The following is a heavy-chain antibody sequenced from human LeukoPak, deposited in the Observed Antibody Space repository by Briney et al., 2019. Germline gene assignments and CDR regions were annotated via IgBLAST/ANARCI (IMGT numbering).Heavy chain of an antibody. Sequence: PGGSLRLSCGASGFTFSSYWMHWVRQAPGKGLVWVSRINNDGSSTSYADSVKGRFTISRDNAKNTLNLQMNSLRAEDTAVYYCARDLGQYYDTSDNWFDPWGQGTLVTVSS. CDR3: ARDLGQYYDTSDNWFDP. J-gene: IGHJ5*02. V-gene: IGHV3-74*01. CDR2: INNDGSST. CDR1: GFTFSSYW. D-gene: IGHD3-22*01.